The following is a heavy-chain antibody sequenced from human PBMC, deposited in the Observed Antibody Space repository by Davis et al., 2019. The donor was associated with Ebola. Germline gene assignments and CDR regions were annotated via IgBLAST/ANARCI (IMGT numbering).Heavy chain of an antibody. Sequence: PGGSLRLSCAASGFTFSSYAMHWVRQAPGKGLEWVAVISYDGSNKYYADSVKGRFTISRDNSKNTLYLQMNSLRAEDTAVYYCAIIPPPNPDYWGQGTLVTVSS. CDR1: GFTFSSYA. CDR3: AIIPPPNPDY. CDR2: ISYDGSNK. D-gene: IGHD2-21*01. V-gene: IGHV3-30*04. J-gene: IGHJ4*02.